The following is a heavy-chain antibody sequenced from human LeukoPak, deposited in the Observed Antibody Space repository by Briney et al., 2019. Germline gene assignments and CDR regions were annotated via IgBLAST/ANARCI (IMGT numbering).Heavy chain of an antibody. J-gene: IGHJ3*02. D-gene: IGHD6-13*01. Sequence: GGSLRLSCAASGFTFSSYSMNWVRQAPGKGLEWVSGISWNSGSIGYADSVKGRFTISRDNAKNSLYLQMNSLRAEDTALYYCAKVRYSSSWYYAFDIWGQGTMVTVSS. CDR3: AKVRYSSSWYYAFDI. V-gene: IGHV3-9*01. CDR2: ISWNSGSI. CDR1: GFTFSSYS.